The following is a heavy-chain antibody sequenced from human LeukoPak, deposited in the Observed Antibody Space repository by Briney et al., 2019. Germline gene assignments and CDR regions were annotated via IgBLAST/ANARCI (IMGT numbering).Heavy chain of an antibody. Sequence: GGSLRLSCAASGFTFSDYYMTWIRQAPGKGLDWVSYISSSGRNTYYAGSVKGRFTISRDNAKNSLYLQMNSLRAEDTAVYYCARAIYDGFDIWGQGKMVTVSS. D-gene: IGHD5-24*01. CDR3: ARAIYDGFDI. J-gene: IGHJ3*02. CDR2: ISSSGRNT. V-gene: IGHV3-11*01. CDR1: GFTFSDYY.